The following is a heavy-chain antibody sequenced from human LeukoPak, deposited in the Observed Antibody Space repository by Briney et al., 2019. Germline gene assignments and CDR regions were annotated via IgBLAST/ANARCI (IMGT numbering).Heavy chain of an antibody. Sequence: PSETLSLTCAVYGGSFSGYYWSWIRQPPGKGLEWIGEINHSGSTNYNPSLKSRVTISVDTSKNQFSLKPSSVTAADTAVYYCARRDINYYDSSGYPYWGQGTLVTVSS. D-gene: IGHD3-22*01. J-gene: IGHJ4*02. CDR1: GGSFSGYY. V-gene: IGHV4-34*01. CDR2: INHSGST. CDR3: ARRDINYYDSSGYPY.